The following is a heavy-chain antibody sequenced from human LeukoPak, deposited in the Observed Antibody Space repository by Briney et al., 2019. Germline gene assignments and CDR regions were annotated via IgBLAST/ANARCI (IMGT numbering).Heavy chain of an antibody. CDR1: GFTFSSYA. Sequence: PGGSLRLSCAASGFTFSSYAMSWVRQAPGKGLEWVSAISGSGGSTYYADSVKGRFTISRDNSKNTLFLQMNSLRAEDTAAYYCAKDLSIVATIAVPGWGQGTLVTVSS. V-gene: IGHV3-23*01. J-gene: IGHJ4*02. CDR2: ISGSGGST. CDR3: AKDLSIVATIAVPG. D-gene: IGHD5-12*01.